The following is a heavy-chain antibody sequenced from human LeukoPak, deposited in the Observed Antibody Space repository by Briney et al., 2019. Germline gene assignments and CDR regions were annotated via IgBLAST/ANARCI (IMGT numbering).Heavy chain of an antibody. J-gene: IGHJ4*02. CDR2: IYYSGST. V-gene: IGHV4-59*01. CDR1: GGSISSYY. D-gene: IGHD6-13*01. CDR3: ARANRVAAAGTYGFDY. Sequence: SETLSLPCTVSGGSISSYYWSWIRQPPGKGLEGIGYIYYSGSTNYNPSLKSRVTISVDTSKNQFSLKLSSVTAADTAVYYCARANRVAAAGTYGFDYWGQGTLVTVSS.